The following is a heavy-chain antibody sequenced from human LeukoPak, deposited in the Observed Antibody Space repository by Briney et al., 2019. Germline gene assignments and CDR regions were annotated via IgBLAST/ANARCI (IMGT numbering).Heavy chain of an antibody. CDR1: GGSISSYY. J-gene: IGHJ5*02. D-gene: IGHD5-18*01. CDR2: IYYSGST. Sequence: PSETLSLTCTVSGGSISSYYWSWIRQPPGKGLEWIGYIYYSGSTNYNPSLKSRVTISVDTSKNQFSLKLSSVTAADTAVYYCAKRNTAKADNWFDPWGQGTLVTVSS. CDR3: AKRNTAKADNWFDP. V-gene: IGHV4-59*08.